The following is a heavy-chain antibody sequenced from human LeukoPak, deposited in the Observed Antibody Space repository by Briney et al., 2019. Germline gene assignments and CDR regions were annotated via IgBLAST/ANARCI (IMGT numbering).Heavy chain of an antibody. CDR1: GFTFTRFN. D-gene: IGHD2-21*01. CDR3: ARVYSGPRGYFDL. J-gene: IGHJ2*01. CDR2: ITTSGTYI. Sequence: GGSLRLSCAASGFTFTRFNMNWVRQAPGKGLELVSSITTSGTYIYYADSVKGRFTISRDNSKNTLFLQMNSLRAEDTAVYYCARVYSGPRGYFDLWGRGTLVTVSS. V-gene: IGHV3-21*04.